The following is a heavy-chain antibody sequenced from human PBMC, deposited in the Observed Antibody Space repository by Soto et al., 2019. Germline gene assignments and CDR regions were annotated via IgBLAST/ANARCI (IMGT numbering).Heavy chain of an antibody. CDR1: GYTFTSYG. V-gene: IGHV1-18*01. Sequence: QVQLVQSGAEVKKPGASVKVSCKASGYTFTSYGINWVRQAPGQGLEWMGWTSAYNGNTNYAQKLQGRVTMTTDTSTSTAYMELRSLRSDDTAVYYCARRQWLVGGYYYGMDVWGQGTTVTVSS. D-gene: IGHD6-19*01. CDR3: ARRQWLVGGYYYGMDV. J-gene: IGHJ6*02. CDR2: TSAYNGNT.